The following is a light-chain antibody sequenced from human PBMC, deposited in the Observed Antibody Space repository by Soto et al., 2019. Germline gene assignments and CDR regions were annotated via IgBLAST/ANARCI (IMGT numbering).Light chain of an antibody. CDR1: QSAISN. V-gene: IGKV3-15*01. CDR3: HQYYKWPLT. CDR2: DAS. J-gene: IGKJ4*01. Sequence: EIVMTQSPATLSVSPGERVTLSCRASQSAISNLAWYQQKPGQTPMLLIYDASTRATDIPARFSGSGSGTDFTLTISSLLSEDFAVYYCHQYYKWPLTFGGGTKVDI.